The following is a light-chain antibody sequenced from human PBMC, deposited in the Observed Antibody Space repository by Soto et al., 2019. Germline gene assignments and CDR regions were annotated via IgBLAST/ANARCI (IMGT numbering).Light chain of an antibody. CDR3: QQYIGWPLT. CDR2: GAS. V-gene: IGKV3-20*01. Sequence: GTLSGSAKAIAXLSCRASQSFGSDLVWYRQKPGHAPRLFIYGASSRATGIPDRFSDSGSGTDFTLTISRLEPEDFAVYYCQQYIGWPLTFGQGTKVDI. CDR1: QSFGSD. J-gene: IGKJ1*01.